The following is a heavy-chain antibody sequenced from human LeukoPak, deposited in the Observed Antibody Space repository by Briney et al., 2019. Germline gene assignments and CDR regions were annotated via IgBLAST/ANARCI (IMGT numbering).Heavy chain of an antibody. CDR1: GGSFSGYY. CDR2: INHSGST. D-gene: IGHD6-13*01. Sequence: PSETLSLTCAVYGGSFSGYYWSWIRQPPGKGLEWIGEINHSGSTNYNPSLKSRVTISVDTSKNQFSLKLSSVTAADTAVYYCARRGIQWRYFDYWGQGTLVTVSS. J-gene: IGHJ4*02. V-gene: IGHV4-34*01. CDR3: ARRGIQWRYFDY.